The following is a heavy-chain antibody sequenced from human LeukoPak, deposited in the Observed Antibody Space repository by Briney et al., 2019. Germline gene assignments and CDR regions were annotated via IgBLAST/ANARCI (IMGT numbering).Heavy chain of an antibody. J-gene: IGHJ4*02. V-gene: IGHV1-18*01. Sequence: ASVKVSCKASGYTFTSYGISWVRQAPGQGLEWMGWISAYNGNTNYAQKFQGRVTITADESTSTAYMELSSLRSEDTAVYYCARVKFSGQWGTLDYWGQGTLVTVSS. CDR1: GYTFTSYG. CDR2: ISAYNGNT. CDR3: ARVKFSGQWGTLDY. D-gene: IGHD6-19*01.